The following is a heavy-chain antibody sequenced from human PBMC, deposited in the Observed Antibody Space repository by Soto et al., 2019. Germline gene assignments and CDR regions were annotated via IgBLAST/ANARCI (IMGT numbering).Heavy chain of an antibody. D-gene: IGHD1-1*01. J-gene: IGHJ3*02. CDR2: IYPDDSDT. Sequence: GESLKISCRASGYNFTNYWIAWVRQVPGKGLEWMGIIYPDDSDTRYSPSFQGQVIISADKSITTAYLQWSSLKASDTAMYYCARHPQWDTTLLNDAFHIWGQGTLVTVSS. V-gene: IGHV5-51*01. CDR1: GYNFTNYW. CDR3: ARHPQWDTTLLNDAFHI.